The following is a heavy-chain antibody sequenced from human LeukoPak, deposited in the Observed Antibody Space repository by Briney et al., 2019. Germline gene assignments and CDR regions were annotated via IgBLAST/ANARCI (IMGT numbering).Heavy chain of an antibody. D-gene: IGHD2-21*01. CDR2: ISSSGSTI. Sequence: GGSLRLSCAASGFTFSSYEMNWVRQAPGKGLEWVSYISSSGSTIYYADSVKGRFTISRDNAKNSLYLQMNSLRAEDTAVYYCAKEGPGKGIWYYYYMDVWGKGTTVTISS. J-gene: IGHJ6*03. V-gene: IGHV3-48*03. CDR3: AKEGPGKGIWYYYYMDV. CDR1: GFTFSSYE.